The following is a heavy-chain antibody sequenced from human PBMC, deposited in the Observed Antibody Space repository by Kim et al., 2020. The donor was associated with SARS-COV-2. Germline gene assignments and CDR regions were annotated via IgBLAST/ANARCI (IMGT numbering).Heavy chain of an antibody. J-gene: IGHJ4*02. V-gene: IGHV3-72*01. Sequence: GGSLRLSCAASGFTFSDHYMDWVRQAPGKGLEWVGRTRNKANSYTTEYAASVKGRFTISRDDSKNSLYLQMNSLKTEDTAVYYCAREPPGYSSSWYPDSRPLDYWGQGTLVTVSS. CDR3: AREPPGYSSSWYPDSRPLDY. D-gene: IGHD6-13*01. CDR1: GFTFSDHY. CDR2: TRNKANSYTT.